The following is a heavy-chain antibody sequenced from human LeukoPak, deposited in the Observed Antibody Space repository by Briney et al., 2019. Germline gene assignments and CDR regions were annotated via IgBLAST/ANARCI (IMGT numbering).Heavy chain of an antibody. Sequence: GGSLRLSCAASGFTFTSYWMTWVRQAPGKGLEWVANIKRDGSQKHYVDSVWGRFTISRDNAKSLLYLQLNSLRAEDTAVYYCARDVTYYDSSYYYDAFDLWGQGTMVIVSS. V-gene: IGHV3-7*01. J-gene: IGHJ3*01. CDR2: IKRDGSQK. CDR1: GFTFTSYW. D-gene: IGHD3-22*01. CDR3: ARDVTYYDSSYYYDAFDL.